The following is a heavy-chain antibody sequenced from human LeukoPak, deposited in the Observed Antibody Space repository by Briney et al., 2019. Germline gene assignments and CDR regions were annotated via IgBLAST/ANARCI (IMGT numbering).Heavy chain of an antibody. CDR3: ARDHPGRTGIDY. D-gene: IGHD3-10*01. Sequence: SQTLSLTCTVSGGSISSGSYYWRWIRQPAGKGLEWIGRIYTSGSTNSNPSLKSRVTISVDPSKTQFSLKLSSVTAADTAVYYCARDHPGRTGIDYWGQGTLVTVSS. CDR1: GGSISSGSYY. V-gene: IGHV4-61*02. J-gene: IGHJ4*02. CDR2: IYTSGST.